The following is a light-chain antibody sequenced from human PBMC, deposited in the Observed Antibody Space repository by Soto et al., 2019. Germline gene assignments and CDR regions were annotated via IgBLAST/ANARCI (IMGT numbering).Light chain of an antibody. CDR1: QDISNH. Sequence: DIQLTQSPSSLSASVGDRVTITCQASQDISNHLNWYQQKPRKAPNLLIYDASDLETVVPSRFSGGGSGTFSSITINRQKPEYIATDYCQKHDGLPLFGTGTKVEIK. J-gene: IGKJ3*01. CDR3: QKHDGLPL. V-gene: IGKV1-33*01. CDR2: DAS.